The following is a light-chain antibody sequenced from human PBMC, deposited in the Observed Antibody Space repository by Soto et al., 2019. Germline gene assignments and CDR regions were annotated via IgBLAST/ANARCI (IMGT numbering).Light chain of an antibody. V-gene: IGKV1-5*03. CDR1: QSISSW. CDR2: KAS. J-gene: IGKJ1*01. Sequence: DIQMTQSPSTLSASVGDRVTITCRASQSISSWLAWYQQKPGKAPKLLIYKASSLESGVPSRFSGSGSGTEFTLTISSLQHDDFATYYFQQYKRYPWTFGQGTKVEIK. CDR3: QQYKRYPWT.